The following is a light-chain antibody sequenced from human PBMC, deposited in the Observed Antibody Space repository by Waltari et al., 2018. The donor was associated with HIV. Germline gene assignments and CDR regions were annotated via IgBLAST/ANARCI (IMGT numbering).Light chain of an antibody. CDR2: ANY. V-gene: IGLV1-40*01. CDR3: QSFDIRLRGWV. J-gene: IGLJ3*02. Sequence: QSVLTQPPSMSGAPGQTVTIPCTGSSSNIGAGSGVHWYQQVPGRAPRLLIHANYNRPPGVPERFSASKSGTSASLTISGLQADDDADYFCQSFDIRLRGWVFGGGARVTVL. CDR1: SSNIGAGSG.